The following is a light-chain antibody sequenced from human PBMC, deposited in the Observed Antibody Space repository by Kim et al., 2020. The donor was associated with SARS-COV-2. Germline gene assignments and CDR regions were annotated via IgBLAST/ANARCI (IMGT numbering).Light chain of an antibody. J-gene: IGLJ2*01. CDR2: YDS. CDR1: NIGSKS. V-gene: IGLV3-21*04. CDR3: QVRDSSSDHVV. Sequence: SYELTQPPSVSVAPGKAATITCGGDNIGSKSAHWYQQKPGQAPVVVIYYDSDRPSGIPERFSGSNSGNTATLTISRVEAGDEADYYCQVRDSSSDHVVFG.